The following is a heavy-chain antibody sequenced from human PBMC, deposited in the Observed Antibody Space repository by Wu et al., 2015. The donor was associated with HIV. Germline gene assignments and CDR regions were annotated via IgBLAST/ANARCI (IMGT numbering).Heavy chain of an antibody. CDR1: GYTFNAYY. D-gene: IGHD5-24*01. Sequence: QVQLVQSGAEVKKPGASVKVFCKASGYTFNAYYVHWVRQAPGQGLEWLGWIQPNSGGTRYAQTFRDWLTMTRDLSISTIYMELSRLKFDDTAVYYCAERLREWGQGSLIAVSS. V-gene: IGHV1-2*04. J-gene: IGHJ4*02. CDR3: AERLRE. CDR2: IQPNSGGT.